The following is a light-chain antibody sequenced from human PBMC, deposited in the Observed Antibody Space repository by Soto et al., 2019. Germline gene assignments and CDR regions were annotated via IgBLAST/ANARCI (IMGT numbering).Light chain of an antibody. Sequence: QPVLTQPASVSGSPGQSITISCTGTSSDVGVYDLVSWYQQHPGKAPKLIIYEGSKRPSGISNRFSGSKSGNTASLIISGLQGDDEGDYYCCAYVSSNTLLFGGGTKLSVL. V-gene: IGLV2-23*01. CDR3: CAYVSSNTLL. CDR1: SSDVGVYDL. J-gene: IGLJ3*02. CDR2: EGS.